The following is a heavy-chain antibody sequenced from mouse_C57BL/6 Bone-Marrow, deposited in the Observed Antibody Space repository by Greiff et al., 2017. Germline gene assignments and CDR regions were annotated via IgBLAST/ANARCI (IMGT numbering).Heavy chain of an antibody. CDR1: GFTFSSYG. V-gene: IGHV5-6*02. CDR2: ISSGGSYT. Sequence: DVMLVESGGDLVKPGGSLKLSCAASGFTFSSYGMSWVRQTPDKRLEWDATISSGGSYTYYPDSVKGRFTISRDNAKNTLYLQMSSLKSEDTAMYYCARWLYAMDYWGQGTSVTVSS. CDR3: ARWLYAMDY. J-gene: IGHJ4*01.